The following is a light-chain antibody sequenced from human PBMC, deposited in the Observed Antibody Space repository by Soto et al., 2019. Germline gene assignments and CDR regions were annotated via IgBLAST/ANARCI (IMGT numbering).Light chain of an antibody. CDR3: KSYTTSSTYV. Sequence: QSALTQPASMSGSPGQWITISCTGTSSDVGYYNYVSWYQHHPGKAPKLMIYDVSNRPSGVSTRFFGSKSGNAASLTVSGLQAEDEADYYCKSYTTSSTYVFGTGTKLTVL. CDR1: SSDVGYYNY. J-gene: IGLJ1*01. V-gene: IGLV2-14*03. CDR2: DVS.